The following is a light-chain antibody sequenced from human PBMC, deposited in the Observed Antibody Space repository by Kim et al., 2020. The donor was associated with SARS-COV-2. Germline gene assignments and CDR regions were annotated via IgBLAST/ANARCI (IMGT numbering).Light chain of an antibody. CDR2: EVS. J-gene: IGLJ2*01. CDR1: GGYIGSYTL. V-gene: IGLV2-23*02. Sequence: GPSITISCTGTGGYIGSYTLVSWYQQRPGRAPKLLIYEVSERPSGVSGRCSGSKSVNTAALTISGLQTGDESDYYCFSYVGCSTRVFVGGTQLTVL. CDR3: FSYVGCSTRV.